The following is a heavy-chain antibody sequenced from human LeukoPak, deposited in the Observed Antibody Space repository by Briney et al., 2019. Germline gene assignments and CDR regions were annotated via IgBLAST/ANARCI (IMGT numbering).Heavy chain of an antibody. D-gene: IGHD1-26*01. CDR1: GYTLTELS. CDR3: ATTFGGSYRYWYFDL. CDR2: FDPEDGET. J-gene: IGHJ2*01. V-gene: IGHV1-24*01. Sequence: ASVKVSCKVSGYTLTELSMHWVRQAPGKGLEWMGGFDPEDGETIYAQKFQGRVTMTEDTSTDTAYMELSSLRSEDTAVYYCATTFGGSYRYWYFDLWGCGTLVTVSS.